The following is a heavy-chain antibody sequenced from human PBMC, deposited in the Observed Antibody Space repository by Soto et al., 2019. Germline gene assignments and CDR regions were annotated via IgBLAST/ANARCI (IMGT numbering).Heavy chain of an antibody. D-gene: IGHD3-16*01. CDR2: ISYDGNKK. CDR3: AKIHAPRALSYHAMDV. CDR1: GFIFISFG. Sequence: QVQLVESGGGVVQPGRSLRLSCAASGFIFISFGMHWVRQAPGKGLEWVAVISYDGNKKYYTDSVKGRFTISRDNSKNNLFLQLNRLRAEDTAVYYGAKIHAPRALSYHAMDVWGQGTTVTVSS. J-gene: IGHJ6*02. V-gene: IGHV3-30*18.